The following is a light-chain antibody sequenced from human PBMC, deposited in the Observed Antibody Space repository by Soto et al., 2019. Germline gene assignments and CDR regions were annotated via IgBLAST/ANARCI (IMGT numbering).Light chain of an antibody. Sequence: QSVLTQPASVSGSPGQSITISCTGTSGDIGSYNHVSWYQQHPGKAPKLIIYEVTDWPSGVSNRFSGSKSGNTASLTISGLQAEDEAEYYCSSYTNINTRACVFGTGTKVTVL. V-gene: IGLV2-14*01. J-gene: IGLJ1*01. CDR2: EVT. CDR1: SGDIGSYNH. CDR3: SSYTNINTRACV.